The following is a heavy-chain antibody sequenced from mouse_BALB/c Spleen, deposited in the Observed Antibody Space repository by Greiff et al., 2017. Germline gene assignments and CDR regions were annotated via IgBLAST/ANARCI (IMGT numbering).Heavy chain of an antibody. CDR2: INPSTGYT. V-gene: IGHV1-7*01. J-gene: IGHJ4*01. CDR3: ARKLRYYYAMDY. D-gene: IGHD1-1*01. Sequence: QVQLQQSGAELAKPGASVKMSCKASGYTFTSYWMQWVKQRPGQGLEWIGYINPSTGYTEYNQKFKDKATLTADKSSSTAYMQLSSLTSEDSAVYYCARKLRYYYAMDYWGQGTSVTVSS. CDR1: GYTFTSYW.